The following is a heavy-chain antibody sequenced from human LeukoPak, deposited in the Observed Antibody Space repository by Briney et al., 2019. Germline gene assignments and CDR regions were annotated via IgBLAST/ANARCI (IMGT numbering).Heavy chain of an antibody. Sequence: SETPSLTCTVSGGSISSSSYYWGWIRQPPGKGLEWIGSIYYSGSTYYNPSLKSRVTISVDTSKNQFSLKLSSVTAADTAVYYCARGVDGYCRGGSCYSGYFDYWGQGTLVTVSS. J-gene: IGHJ4*02. CDR2: IYYSGST. CDR3: ARGVDGYCRGGSCYSGYFDY. D-gene: IGHD2-15*01. CDR1: GGSISSSSYY. V-gene: IGHV4-39*07.